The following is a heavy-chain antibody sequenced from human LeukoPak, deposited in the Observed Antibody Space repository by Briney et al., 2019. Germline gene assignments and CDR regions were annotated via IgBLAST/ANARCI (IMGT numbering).Heavy chain of an antibody. J-gene: IGHJ4*02. CDR3: ARDMLRERKFSSSGWYDY. V-gene: IGHV3-30-3*01. CDR1: GFTFSSYA. Sequence: GSLRLSCAASGFTFSSYAMHWVRQAPGKGLEWVAVISYDGSNKYYADSVKGRFTISRDNSKNTLYLQMNSLRAEDTAVYYCARDMLRERKFSSSGWYDYWGQGTLVTVSS. D-gene: IGHD6-19*01. CDR2: ISYDGSNK.